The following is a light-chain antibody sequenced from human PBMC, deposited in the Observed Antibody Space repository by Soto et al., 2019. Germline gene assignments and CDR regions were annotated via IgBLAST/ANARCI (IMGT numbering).Light chain of an antibody. CDR2: DAS. J-gene: IGKJ1*01. Sequence: EIVLTQSPATLSLSRWERATLSCRASQSVSSYLVWYQQKPGQAPRLLIYDASKRATGIPARFSGRGSGTDFTLTISSLEPEDFAVYYCQHRSNWPRTFGQGTKVDIK. V-gene: IGKV3-11*01. CDR3: QHRSNWPRT. CDR1: QSVSSY.